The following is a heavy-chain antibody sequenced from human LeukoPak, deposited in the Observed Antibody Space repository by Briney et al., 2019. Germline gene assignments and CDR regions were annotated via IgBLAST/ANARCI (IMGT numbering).Heavy chain of an antibody. V-gene: IGHV3-49*04. CDR2: IRSKAYGGTT. CDR1: GFTFGDYA. Sequence: GGSLRLSCTASGFTFGDYAMSWVRQAPGKGLEWVGFIRSKAYGGTTEYAASVKGRFTISRDDSKSIAYLQMNSLKTEDTAVYYCTRDARQLAAAGYYYCDYWGQGTLVTVSS. D-gene: IGHD6-13*01. CDR3: TRDARQLAAAGYYYCDY. J-gene: IGHJ4*02.